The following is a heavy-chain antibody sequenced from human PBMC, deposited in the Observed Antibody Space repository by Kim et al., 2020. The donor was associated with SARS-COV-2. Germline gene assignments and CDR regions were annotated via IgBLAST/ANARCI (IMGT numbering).Heavy chain of an antibody. CDR3: ARVSKGAGDY. J-gene: IGHJ4*02. D-gene: IGHD3-16*01. V-gene: IGHV1-46*01. Sequence: TSYAQKFQGRVTMTRDTSTSTVYMELSSLRSEDTAVYYCARVSKGAGDYWGQGTLVTVSS. CDR2: T.